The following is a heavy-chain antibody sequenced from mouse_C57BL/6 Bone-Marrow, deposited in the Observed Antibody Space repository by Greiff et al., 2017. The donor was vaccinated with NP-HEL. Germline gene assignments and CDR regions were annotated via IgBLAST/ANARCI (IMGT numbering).Heavy chain of an antibody. J-gene: IGHJ1*03. Sequence: EVQLVESGPGLVKPSQSLSLTCSVTGYSITSGYYWNWIRQFPGNKLEWMGYISYDGSNNYNPSLKNRISITRDTSKNQFFLKLKSVTTEDTATYYCAREFWDWYFDVWGTGTTVTVSS. CDR3: AREFWDWYFDV. V-gene: IGHV3-6*01. CDR1: GYSITSGYY. CDR2: ISYDGSN.